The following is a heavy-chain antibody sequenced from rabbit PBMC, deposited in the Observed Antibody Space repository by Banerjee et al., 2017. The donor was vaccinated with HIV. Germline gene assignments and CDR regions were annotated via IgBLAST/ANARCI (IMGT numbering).Heavy chain of an antibody. CDR2: IDPLFGIT. CDR3: ARDTGSSFSSYGMDP. Sequence: QSLVESGGDLVKPGASLPLTCTASGFFFSSSDYMCWVRQAPGKGLEWIGYIDPLFGITYYANWVNGRCSISRENAQNTVLLQMTSLTAADTAAYFCARDTGSSFSSYGMDPWGQGTLVTVS. J-gene: IGHJ6*02. CDR1: GFFFSSSDY. V-gene: IGHV1S40*01. D-gene: IGHD8-1*01.